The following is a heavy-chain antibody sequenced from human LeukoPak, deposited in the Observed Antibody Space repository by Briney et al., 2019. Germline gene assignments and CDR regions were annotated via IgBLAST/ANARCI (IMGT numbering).Heavy chain of an antibody. J-gene: IGHJ4*02. Sequence: ASVKVSCKASGYTFTSYGISWVRQAPGQGLEWMGWISAYNGNTNYAQKLQGRVTMTTDTSTSTAYMELRSLRSDDTAVYYCARDRGMATMVRGVIFRVGFDYWGQGTLVTVSS. CDR1: GYTFTSYG. D-gene: IGHD3-10*01. CDR3: ARDRGMATMVRGVIFRVGFDY. CDR2: ISAYNGNT. V-gene: IGHV1-18*01.